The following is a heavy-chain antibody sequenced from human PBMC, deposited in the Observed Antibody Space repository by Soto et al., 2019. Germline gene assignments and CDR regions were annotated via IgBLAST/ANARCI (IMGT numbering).Heavy chain of an antibody. Sequence: GASVKVSCKAPGYTFTSYDINWVRQATGQGLEWMGWMNPNSGNTGYAQKFQGRVTMTRNTSISTAYMELSSLRSEDTAVYYCARGTRGPFKVRGVIILYYYYMDVWGKGTTVTVSS. CDR2: MNPNSGNT. V-gene: IGHV1-8*01. D-gene: IGHD3-10*01. J-gene: IGHJ6*03. CDR3: ARGTRGPFKVRGVIILYYYYMDV. CDR1: GYTFTSYD.